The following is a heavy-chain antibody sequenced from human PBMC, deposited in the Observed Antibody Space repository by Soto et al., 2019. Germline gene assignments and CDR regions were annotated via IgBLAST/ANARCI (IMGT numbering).Heavy chain of an antibody. CDR2: THYSGST. V-gene: IGHV4-59*12. J-gene: IGHJ6*02. D-gene: IGHD1-26*01. Sequence: SETLSLTCTVSDDSITRYHWSWIRRPPGKGLEWIGYTHYSGSTNYNPSLMSRLTMSVDSSKNQFSLNLRSVTAADTAVYYCARLSPLILASTSYYHSMDVWGQGAKVTVSS. CDR1: DDSITRYH. CDR3: ARLSPLILASTSYYHSMDV.